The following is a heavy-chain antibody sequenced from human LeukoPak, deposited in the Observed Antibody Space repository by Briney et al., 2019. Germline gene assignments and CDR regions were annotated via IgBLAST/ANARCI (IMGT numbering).Heavy chain of an antibody. Sequence: ASVKVSCKASGYTFTSYYMHWVRQAPRLGLEWMGIINPSAGSTNYAQKFQGRVTMTRDTSTSTVYMELSSLRSEDTAVYYCAAEGQWSLVHYFNSWGQGTLVTVSS. CDR3: AAEGQWSLVHYFNS. CDR2: INPSAGST. D-gene: IGHD2-15*01. CDR1: GYTFTSYY. V-gene: IGHV1-46*01. J-gene: IGHJ4*02.